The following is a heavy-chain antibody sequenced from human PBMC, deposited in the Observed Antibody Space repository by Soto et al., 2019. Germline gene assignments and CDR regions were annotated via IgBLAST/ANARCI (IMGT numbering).Heavy chain of an antibody. J-gene: IGHJ1*01. CDR1: GGSISSYY. Sequence: SETLSLTCTVSGGSISSYYWSWIRQPPGKGLEWIGYIYYSGSTNYNPSLKSRVTISVDTSKNQFSLKLSSVTAADTAMYYCARGGHSGSYPGHFQHWGQGTLVTVSS. V-gene: IGHV4-59*01. CDR2: IYYSGST. D-gene: IGHD1-26*01. CDR3: ARGGHSGSYPGHFQH.